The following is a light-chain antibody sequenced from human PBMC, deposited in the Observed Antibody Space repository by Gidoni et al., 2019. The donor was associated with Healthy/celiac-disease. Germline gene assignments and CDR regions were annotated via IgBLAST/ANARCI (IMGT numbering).Light chain of an antibody. J-gene: IGLJ2*01. CDR3: AAWDDSLNGVL. Sequence: QSVLTQPPSASGTPGQRVTISCSGSSSNIGSNTVNWYQQLPGTAPKLLIYSNNQRPSGVPDRFSGSKSGTSAFLAISGLQSEDEADYYCAAWDDSLNGVLFGGGTKLPVL. CDR1: SSNIGSNT. CDR2: SNN. V-gene: IGLV1-44*01.